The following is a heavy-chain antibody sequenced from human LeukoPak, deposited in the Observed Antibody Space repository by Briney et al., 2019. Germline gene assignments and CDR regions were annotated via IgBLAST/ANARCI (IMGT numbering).Heavy chain of an antibody. D-gene: IGHD6-13*01. J-gene: IGHJ4*02. Sequence: ASVKVSCKASGYTFTSYYMHWVRQAPGQGLEWMGIINPSGGSTSYAQKFQGRVTMTRDMSTSTVYMELSSLRSEDTAVYYCVRVTRAAAFDYWGQGTLVTVSS. CDR3: VRVTRAAAFDY. CDR1: GYTFTSYY. V-gene: IGHV1-46*01. CDR2: INPSGGST.